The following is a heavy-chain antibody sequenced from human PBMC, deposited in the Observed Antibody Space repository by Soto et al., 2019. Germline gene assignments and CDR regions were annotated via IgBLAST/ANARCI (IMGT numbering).Heavy chain of an antibody. CDR3: ARTGGMDV. CDR2: INHSGDT. CDR1: GGSFRDFY. Sequence: QVQLQQWGAGLLRPSETLSLTCAVYGGSFRDFYWSWLRQTPEKGLEWIGEINHSGDTKYNPSLESRVTISGDTSQDQVSLKVNFVAPADTAVYYCARTGGMDVWGPGATVTVSS. V-gene: IGHV4-34*01. J-gene: IGHJ6*02.